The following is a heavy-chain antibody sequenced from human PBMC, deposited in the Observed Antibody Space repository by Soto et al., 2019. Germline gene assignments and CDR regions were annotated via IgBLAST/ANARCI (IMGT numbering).Heavy chain of an antibody. J-gene: IGHJ4*02. CDR3: ASSYGDYYGSGSYDY. D-gene: IGHD3-10*01. V-gene: IGHV4-39*01. CDR1: GGSISSSSYY. CDR2: IYYSGST. Sequence: SETLSLTCTVSGGSISSSSYYWGWIRQPPGKGLEWIGGIYYSGSTYYNPSLKGRVTISVDTSKNQFSLKLSSVTAADTAVYYCASSYGDYYGSGSYDYWGQGTLVTVSS.